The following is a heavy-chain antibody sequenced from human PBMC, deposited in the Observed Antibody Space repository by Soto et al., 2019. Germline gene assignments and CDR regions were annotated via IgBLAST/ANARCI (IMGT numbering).Heavy chain of an antibody. CDR3: EIDRGYYSHDNAFAI. Sequence: GGSLRLYCISSGFTFRTYTMNWVRQAPGKGMEWVSGIRVFSHYTFYAESVKGRLTISRDNANNSLYLQMNSLRAEDTAVYYCEIDRGYYSHDNAFAIVGQLTSVTVSS. V-gene: IGHV3-21*01. CDR2: IRVFSHYT. CDR1: GFTFRTYT. D-gene: IGHD2-21*01. J-gene: IGHJ3*02.